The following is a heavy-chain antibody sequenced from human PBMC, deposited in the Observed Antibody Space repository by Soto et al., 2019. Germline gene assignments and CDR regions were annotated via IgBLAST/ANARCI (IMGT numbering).Heavy chain of an antibody. V-gene: IGHV1-18*01. CDR1: GYTFTSYG. J-gene: IGHJ4*02. CDR2: ISAYNGNT. CDR3: ATGGSLSYGSGSLHY. Sequence: ASVKVCGEASGYTFTSYGISWVRQAPGQGLEWMGWISAYNGNTNYAQKLQGRVTMTTDTSTSTAYMELRSLRSDDTAVYYCATGGSLSYGSGSLHYWGQGTLVTVSS. D-gene: IGHD3-10*01.